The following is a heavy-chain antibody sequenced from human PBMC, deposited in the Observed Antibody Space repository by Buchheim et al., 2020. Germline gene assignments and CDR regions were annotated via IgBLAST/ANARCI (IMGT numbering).Heavy chain of an antibody. D-gene: IGHD4-23*01. CDR2: IDEDGSEK. CDR3: TKNGGNSPDF. V-gene: IGHV3-7*01. CDR1: GFTFSSYW. Sequence: EGQLVESGGGLVQPGGSLRLSCVASGFTFSSYWMAWVRQAPGKGLEWVASIDEDGSEKYYVDSVKGRFTISRDNAKNTLYLQMDSLRADDTALYYCTKNGGNSPDFWGQGTL. J-gene: IGHJ4*02.